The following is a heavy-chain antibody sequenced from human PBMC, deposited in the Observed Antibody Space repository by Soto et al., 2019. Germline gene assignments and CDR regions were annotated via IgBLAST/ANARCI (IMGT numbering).Heavy chain of an antibody. J-gene: IGHJ4*02. Sequence: QVQLVQSGAEVKKPGASVKVSCKASGYTFTSYGITWVRQAPGQGLEWMGWISAYNGNTNYAQKLKGRVTMTTDTPTGTAYMELRGLRSDGTAVYYCARDAGEGVVITSPCYWGQGTLVTVSS. CDR1: GYTFTSYG. D-gene: IGHD3-22*01. CDR3: ARDAGEGVVITSPCY. V-gene: IGHV1-18*01. CDR2: ISAYNGNT.